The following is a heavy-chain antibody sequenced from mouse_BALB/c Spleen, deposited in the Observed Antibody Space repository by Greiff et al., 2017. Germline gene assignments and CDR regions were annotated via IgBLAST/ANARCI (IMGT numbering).Heavy chain of an antibody. V-gene: IGHV14-3*02. Sequence: VQLQQSGAELVKPGASVKLSCTASGFNIKDTYMHWVKQRPEQGLEWIGRIDPANGNTKYDPKFQGKATITADTSSNTAYLQLSSLTSEDTAVYYCARWGVLYGSSPWFAYWGQGTLVTVSA. J-gene: IGHJ3*01. CDR3: ARWGVLYGSSPWFAY. CDR1: GFNIKDTY. D-gene: IGHD1-1*01. CDR2: IDPANGNT.